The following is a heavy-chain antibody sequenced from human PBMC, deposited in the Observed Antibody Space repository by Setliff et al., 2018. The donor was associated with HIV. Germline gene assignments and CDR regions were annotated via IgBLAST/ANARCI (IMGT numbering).Heavy chain of an antibody. J-gene: IGHJ5*01. Sequence: SETLSLTCTVSGGSIRTGAYYWGWIRQPPGKGLEWIGSIYYDGRTFYKPSLKGRLTISVDTSKNQFSLSLNSVTAADTAVYFCARGGAVSADFDSWGQGTLVTV. D-gene: IGHD3-16*01. CDR3: ARGGAVSADFDS. V-gene: IGHV4-39*07. CDR2: IYYDGRT. CDR1: GGSIRTGAYY.